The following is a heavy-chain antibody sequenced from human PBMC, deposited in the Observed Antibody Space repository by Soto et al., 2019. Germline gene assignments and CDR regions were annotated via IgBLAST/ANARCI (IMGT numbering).Heavy chain of an antibody. CDR2: IIPILGTA. D-gene: IGHD1-1*01. CDR1: GGTFSSYA. J-gene: IGHJ5*02. CDR3: ARVGTTGATGWFDP. Sequence: QVQLVQSGAEVKKPGSSVKVSCKASGGTFSSYAISWVRQAPGQGLEWMGGIIPILGTANYAQKFQGRVTISADESTSKAVMELSSLRSEDTAVYYCARVGTTGATGWFDPWGQGTLVTVSS. V-gene: IGHV1-69*11.